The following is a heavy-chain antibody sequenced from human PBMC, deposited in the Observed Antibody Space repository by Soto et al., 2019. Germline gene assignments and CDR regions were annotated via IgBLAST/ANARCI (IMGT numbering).Heavy chain of an antibody. V-gene: IGHV4-61*01. Sequence: PSETLSLTCTVSVGSVSSGSYYWSWIRQPPGKGLEWIGYIYYSGSTNYNPSLKSRVTISVDTSKNQFSLKLSSVTAADTAVYYCARDDGYWGQGTLVTVSS. J-gene: IGHJ4*02. CDR1: VGSVSSGSYY. CDR2: IYYSGST. CDR3: ARDDGY.